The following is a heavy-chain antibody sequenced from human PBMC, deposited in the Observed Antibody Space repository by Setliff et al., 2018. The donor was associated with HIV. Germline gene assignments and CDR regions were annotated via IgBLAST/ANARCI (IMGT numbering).Heavy chain of an antibody. D-gene: IGHD3-22*01. J-gene: IGHJ4*02. CDR3: ATDSSGYYLGGFDY. CDR1: GLSFSSYV. V-gene: IGHV3-23*01. CDR2: ISGSGGST. Sequence: GGSLRLSCAASGLSFSSYVMSWVRQAPGKGLEWVSGISGSGGSTHYADSVKGRFTISRDNSKNKVYLQMNKLRAEDTAVYYCATDSSGYYLGGFDYWGQGTLVTVSS.